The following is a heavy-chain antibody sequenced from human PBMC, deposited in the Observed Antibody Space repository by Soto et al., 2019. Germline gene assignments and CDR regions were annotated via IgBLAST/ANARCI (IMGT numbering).Heavy chain of an antibody. CDR2: IIPILGIA. Sequence: QVQLVQSGAEVKKPGSSVKVSCKASGGTFSSYTISWVRQATGQGLGWMGRIIPILGIANYAQKFQGRVTITADKSTSTAYMELSSLRSEDTAVYYCAREVIPEPYYYYGMDVWGQGTTVTVSS. J-gene: IGHJ6*02. CDR1: GGTFSSYT. V-gene: IGHV1-69*02. CDR3: AREVIPEPYYYYGMDV. D-gene: IGHD2-21*01.